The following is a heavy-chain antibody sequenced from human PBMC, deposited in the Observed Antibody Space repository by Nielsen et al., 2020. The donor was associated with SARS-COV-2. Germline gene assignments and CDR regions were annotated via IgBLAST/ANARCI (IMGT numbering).Heavy chain of an antibody. CDR1: GYIFTDYW. J-gene: IGHJ4*02. Sequence: GESLKIFCEVSGYIFTDYWIAWVRQMPGKGLEWMGIIYPRDSDTRYSPSFEGQITISVDTSISTAYLQWSSLKASDTAIYYCARSRFTSGWYFDPWGQGTLVTVSS. CDR2: IYPRDSDT. D-gene: IGHD6-19*01. V-gene: IGHV5-51*01. CDR3: ARSRFTSGWYFDP.